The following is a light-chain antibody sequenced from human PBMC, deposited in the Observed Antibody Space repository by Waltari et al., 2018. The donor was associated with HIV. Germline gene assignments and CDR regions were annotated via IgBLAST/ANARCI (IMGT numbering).Light chain of an antibody. CDR3: AAWDDILSGWV. CDR2: RDN. V-gene: IGLV1-47*01. CDR1: RANVGNT. Sequence: QSVLTQPPSASGTPGQRVTISCSGRRANVGNTVYWYQQLPGTAPKVLIYRDNQRPSGVPDRFSGSRSGTSASLDVSGLRSEDEANYFCAAWDDILSGWVFGGGTKLTVL. J-gene: IGLJ3*02.